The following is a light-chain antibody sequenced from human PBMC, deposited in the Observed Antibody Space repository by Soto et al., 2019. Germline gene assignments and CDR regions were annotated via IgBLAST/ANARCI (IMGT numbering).Light chain of an antibody. CDR2: EGS. CDR3: CSYAGSRVV. CDR1: SSDVGSYNL. V-gene: IGLV2-23*01. Sequence: QSALTQPASVSGSPGQSITISCTGTSSDVGSYNLVSWYQQHPGKAPKLMIYEGSKRPSGVSNRFSGSKSGNTASLTISGLQAEDEADDYCCSYAGSRVVFGGGTKLTVL. J-gene: IGLJ2*01.